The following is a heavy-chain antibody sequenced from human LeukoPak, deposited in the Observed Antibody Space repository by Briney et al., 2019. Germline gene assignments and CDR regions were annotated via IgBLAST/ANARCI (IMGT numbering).Heavy chain of an antibody. CDR2: MNPNSGNT. CDR1: GYTFTSYD. V-gene: IGHV1-8*01. Sequence: ASVKVSCKASGYTFTSYDINWVRQATGQGLEWMGWMNPNSGNTGYAQKFQGRVTMTRNTSISTAYMELSSLRSDDTAVYYCAREYSSSLFDYWGQGTLVTVSS. D-gene: IGHD6-13*01. J-gene: IGHJ4*02. CDR3: AREYSSSLFDY.